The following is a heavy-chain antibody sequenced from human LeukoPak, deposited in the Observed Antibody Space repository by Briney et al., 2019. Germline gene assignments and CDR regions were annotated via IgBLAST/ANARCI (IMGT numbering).Heavy chain of an antibody. CDR1: GYTFTSYG. Sequence: ASVKVSCKASGYTFTSYGISWVRQAPGQGLEWMGWISAYNGNTNYAQKLQGRVTMTTETSASTAYMELRSLRSDDTAVYYCAREPSGSYYNVPLNFDYWGQGTLVTVSS. CDR2: ISAYNGNT. V-gene: IGHV1-18*01. D-gene: IGHD3-10*01. CDR3: AREPSGSYYNVPLNFDY. J-gene: IGHJ4*02.